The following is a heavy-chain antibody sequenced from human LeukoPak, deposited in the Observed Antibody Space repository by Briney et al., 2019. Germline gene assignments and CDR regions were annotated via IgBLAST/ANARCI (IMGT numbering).Heavy chain of an antibody. J-gene: IGHJ4*02. CDR2: ISSSSSYT. Sequence: PGGSLRLSCAASGFSFSDYYMSWVCPAPGKGLEWVSYISSSSSYTNYADSVKGRFTISRDNGKNSLYLQMNSLRAEDTAVYYCARVHYNTAMVDIDYWGQGTLVTVSS. V-gene: IGHV3-11*06. CDR1: GFSFSDYY. D-gene: IGHD5-18*01. CDR3: ARVHYNTAMVDIDY.